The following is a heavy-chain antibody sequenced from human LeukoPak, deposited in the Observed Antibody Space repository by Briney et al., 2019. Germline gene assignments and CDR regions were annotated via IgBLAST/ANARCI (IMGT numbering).Heavy chain of an antibody. D-gene: IGHD6-25*01. J-gene: IGHJ4*02. CDR1: GFTFSRYA. V-gene: IGHV3-23*01. Sequence: GGSLRLSCAASGFTFSRYAMCWVRQAPGKGLEWVSAINNSGGSTYYADSVKGRFTISGDNSKNMLYLQMNSLRGEDTAVYYCAKGSAASRPYYFDYWGQGTLVTVSS. CDR3: AKGSAASRPYYFDY. CDR2: INNSGGST.